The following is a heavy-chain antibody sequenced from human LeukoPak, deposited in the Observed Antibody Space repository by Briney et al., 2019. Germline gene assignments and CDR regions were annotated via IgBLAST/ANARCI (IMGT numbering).Heavy chain of an antibody. CDR3: ARHSSGYFRLDY. Sequence: GGSLRLSCAASGFTFSNYYMSWIRQAPGKGLEWVSYISSSGDSIYYADSVKGRFTISRDNAKNSLYLQMNSLRAEDTAMYYCARHSSGYFRLDYWGQGTLVTVPS. CDR2: ISSSGDSI. J-gene: IGHJ4*02. D-gene: IGHD3-22*01. CDR1: GFTFSNYY. V-gene: IGHV3-11*01.